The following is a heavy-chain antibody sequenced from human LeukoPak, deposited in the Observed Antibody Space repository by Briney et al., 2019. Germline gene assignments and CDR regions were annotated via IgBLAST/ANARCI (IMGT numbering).Heavy chain of an antibody. CDR2: INHSGST. D-gene: IGHD2-2*01. CDR3: ARNSVVPAADTFDP. J-gene: IGHJ5*02. Sequence: SETLSLTCAVCGGSFSGYYWSWIRQPPGKGLEWIGEINHSGSTNYNPSLKSRVTISVDTSKNQFSLKLSSVTAADTAVYYCARNSVVPAADTFDPWGQGTLVTVSS. CDR1: GGSFSGYY. V-gene: IGHV4-34*01.